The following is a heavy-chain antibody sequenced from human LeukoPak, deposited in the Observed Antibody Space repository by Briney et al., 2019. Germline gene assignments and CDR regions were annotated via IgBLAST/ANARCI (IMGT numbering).Heavy chain of an antibody. CDR2: ISYDGSTK. Sequence: PGGSLRLSCAASGFTFSSYAMHWVRQAPGKGLEWVAVISYDGSTKYYADSVKGRFTISRDNSKNTLYLQMNSLRAEDTAVYYCAREAVELEWYFDYWGQGTLVTVSS. CDR1: GFTFSSYA. D-gene: IGHD1-1*01. CDR3: AREAVELEWYFDY. V-gene: IGHV3-30*04. J-gene: IGHJ4*02.